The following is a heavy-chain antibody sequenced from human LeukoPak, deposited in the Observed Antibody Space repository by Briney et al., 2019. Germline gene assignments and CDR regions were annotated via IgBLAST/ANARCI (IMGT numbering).Heavy chain of an antibody. CDR3: AREEYRSGGYWRWPGPQAPALNGMDV. Sequence: GRSLRLTCVASGFTYSTFAMSWVRQAPGKGLEWISFISGSGSPIYYADSVKARFTISRNNAKTSLSLQMNSLSVEDTAVYYCAREEYRSGGYWRWPGPQAPALNGMDVWGKGTTVIVSS. V-gene: IGHV3-48*03. CDR1: GFTYSTFA. CDR2: ISGSGSPI. D-gene: IGHD3-10*01. J-gene: IGHJ6*01.